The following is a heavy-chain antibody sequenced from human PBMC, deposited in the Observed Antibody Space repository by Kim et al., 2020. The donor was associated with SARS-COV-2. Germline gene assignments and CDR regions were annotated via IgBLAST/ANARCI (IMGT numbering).Heavy chain of an antibody. CDR1: GFIFSTYG. J-gene: IGHJ3*02. Sequence: GGSLRLSCAASGFIFSTYGMHWVRQAPGKGLQWVAVIWYDGSNKYYADSVKGRFTISRDNSKNTLYLQMNSLRAEDTAKYYCAREMGNADYGRGTFDIWGQGTMVTVSS. V-gene: IGHV3-33*01. CDR2: IWYDGSNK. D-gene: IGHD4-17*01. CDR3: AREMGNADYGRGTFDI.